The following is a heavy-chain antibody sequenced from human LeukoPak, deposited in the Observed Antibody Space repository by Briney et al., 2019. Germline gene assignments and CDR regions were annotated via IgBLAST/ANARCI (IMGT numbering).Heavy chain of an antibody. CDR1: GFTFSSYA. Sequence: GGSLRLSCAASGFTFSSYAMSWVRQTPGKGLEWVANIKEDGSEKNYVDSVKGRFTLSRDNAKNSLYLQMNSLRAEDTAVYYCARSGSDFDCWGQGTLVSVSS. CDR3: ARSGSDFDC. J-gene: IGHJ4*02. V-gene: IGHV3-7*01. CDR2: IKEDGSEK. D-gene: IGHD3-3*01.